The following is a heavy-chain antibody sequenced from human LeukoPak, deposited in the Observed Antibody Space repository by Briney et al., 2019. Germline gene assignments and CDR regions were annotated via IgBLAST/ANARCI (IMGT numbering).Heavy chain of an antibody. CDR2: IYYSGST. CDR1: GGSISSSGYY. V-gene: IGHV4-39*01. D-gene: IGHD3-22*01. Sequence: PSETLSLACTVSGGSISSSGYYWGWIRQPPGKGLEWIGSIYYSGSTYYNPSLKSRVTISVDTSKNQFSLKLSSVTAADTAVYYCARRYHYDSSGYYPFDYWGQGTLVTVSS. J-gene: IGHJ4*02. CDR3: ARRYHYDSSGYYPFDY.